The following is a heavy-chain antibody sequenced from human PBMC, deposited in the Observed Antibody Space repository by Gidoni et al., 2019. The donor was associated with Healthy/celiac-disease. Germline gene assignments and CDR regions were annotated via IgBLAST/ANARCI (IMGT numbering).Heavy chain of an antibody. CDR3: GGVGDYYGMDV. V-gene: IGHV4-34*01. CDR1: GGSFSGYY. J-gene: IGHJ6*02. D-gene: IGHD3-16*01. Sequence: QVQLQQWGAGLLKPSETLSLTCAVYGGSFSGYYWSWIRQPPGKGLEWIGEINHSGSTNYNPSLKRRVTISVDTSKNQFSLKLSSVTAADTAVYYCGGVGDYYGMDVWGQGTTVTVSS. CDR2: INHSGST.